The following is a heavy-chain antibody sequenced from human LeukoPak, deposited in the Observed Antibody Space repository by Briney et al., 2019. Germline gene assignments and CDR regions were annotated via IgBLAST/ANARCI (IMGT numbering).Heavy chain of an antibody. CDR2: ISSSSSYI. V-gene: IGHV3-21*01. D-gene: IGHD6-13*01. Sequence: GGSLRLSCAASGFTFSSYAMSWVRQAPGKGLEWVSSISSSSSYIYYADSVKGRFTISRDNAKNSLYLQMNSLRAEDTAVYYCARGGLAGPGYHDAFDIWGQGTMVTVSS. J-gene: IGHJ3*02. CDR3: ARGGLAGPGYHDAFDI. CDR1: GFTFSSYA.